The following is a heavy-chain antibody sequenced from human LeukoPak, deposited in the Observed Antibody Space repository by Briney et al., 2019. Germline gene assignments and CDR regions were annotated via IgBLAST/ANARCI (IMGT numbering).Heavy chain of an antibody. CDR3: ARSQGDVRPFDH. V-gene: IGHV1-46*01. J-gene: IGHJ4*02. CDR2: INPSGGGT. Sequence: ASVKVSCKASGYTFSSYYIHWVRQAPGQGLEWMGIINPSGGGTSYAQRFQGRVTMTGDTSTSTAYMELSSLRSEDTAVYYCARSQGDVRPFDHWGQGALVTVSS. CDR1: GYTFSSYY. D-gene: IGHD3-10*01.